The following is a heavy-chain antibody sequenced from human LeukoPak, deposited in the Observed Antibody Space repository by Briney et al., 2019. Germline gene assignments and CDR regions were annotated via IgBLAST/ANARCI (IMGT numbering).Heavy chain of an antibody. CDR1: GFTFSNAW. J-gene: IGHJ4*02. CDR2: IKRKSDGGAT. D-gene: IGHD4-11*01. V-gene: IGHV3-15*01. Sequence: PGGSLRLSCAASGFTFSNAWMSWVRQAPGKGLEWVGRIKRKSDGGATDYAAPVKGRFTISRDDSKNTLYLQMNSLKTEDTAPYYCTKEDYGNYVSPHWGQGTLVTVSS. CDR3: TKEDYGNYVSPH.